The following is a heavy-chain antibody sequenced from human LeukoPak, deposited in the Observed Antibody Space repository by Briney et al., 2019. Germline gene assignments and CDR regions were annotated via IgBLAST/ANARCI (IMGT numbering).Heavy chain of an antibody. CDR2: IYPIDSDT. D-gene: IGHD1-26*01. J-gene: IGHJ4*02. V-gene: IGHV5-51*01. Sequence: ESLKISCKGSGYRFTSTWIGWVRLMPGKGLEWMGTIYPIDSDTRYSPSFQGQVTISADKSSSTAYLQWSSLRASDTAMYYCATVNSAHWFFDYWGQGTLVTVSS. CDR1: GYRFTSTW. CDR3: ATVNSAHWFFDY.